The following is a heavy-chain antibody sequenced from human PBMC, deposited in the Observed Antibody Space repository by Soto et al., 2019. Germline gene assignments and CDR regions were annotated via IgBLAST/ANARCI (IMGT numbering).Heavy chain of an antibody. D-gene: IGHD4-17*01. J-gene: IGHJ4*02. Sequence: QLQLQEYGSGLVKPSQTLSLTCAVSGGSISSGGYSWSWIRQPPGKGLEWIGYIYHFGSTYYNPSLKSRVTISVDRSKNQFSLKLNSVTAADTAVYYCASRANYGDYIAYWGQGTLVTVSS. V-gene: IGHV4-30-2*01. CDR1: GGSISSGGYS. CDR2: IYHFGST. CDR3: ASRANYGDYIAY.